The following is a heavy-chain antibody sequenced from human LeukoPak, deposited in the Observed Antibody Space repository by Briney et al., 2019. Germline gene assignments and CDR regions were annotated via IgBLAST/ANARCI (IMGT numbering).Heavy chain of an antibody. Sequence: ASVKVSCKSSGYTFGNYGINWVRQVPGRGLEWMGWISGFNGDTSYAQNLQGRVTVTSDTSTNTAYMELRSLTSDDTAMYYCTRITHPRAFDIWGQGTMVTVSS. J-gene: IGHJ3*02. CDR2: ISGFNGDT. D-gene: IGHD3-10*01. CDR1: GYTFGNYG. V-gene: IGHV1-18*01. CDR3: TRITHPRAFDI.